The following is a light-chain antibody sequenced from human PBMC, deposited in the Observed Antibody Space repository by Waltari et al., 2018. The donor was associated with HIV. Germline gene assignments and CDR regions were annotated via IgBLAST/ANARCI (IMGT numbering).Light chain of an antibody. J-gene: IGLJ2*01. Sequence: SYELTQPPSVSVSPGQTASITCSGDKLGDKYACWYQQKPGQSPVLVIYQDSKRPSGIADRFSGSNSGNTATLTISGTQAMDEADYYGQAWDSSTVVFGGGTKLTVL. CDR2: QDS. CDR1: KLGDKY. V-gene: IGLV3-1*01. CDR3: QAWDSSTVV.